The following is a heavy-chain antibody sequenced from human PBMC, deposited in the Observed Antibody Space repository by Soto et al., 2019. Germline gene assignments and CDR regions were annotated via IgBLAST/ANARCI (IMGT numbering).Heavy chain of an antibody. CDR2: INHSGST. CDR1: GGSFSGYY. V-gene: IGHV4-34*01. J-gene: IGHJ6*02. Sequence: LSLTCAVYGGSFSGYYWSWIRQPPGKGLEWIGEINHSGSTNYNPSLKSRVTISVDTSKNQFSLKLSSVTAADTAVYYCARITAVAGGTMDVWGQGTTVTVSS. D-gene: IGHD6-19*01. CDR3: ARITAVAGGTMDV.